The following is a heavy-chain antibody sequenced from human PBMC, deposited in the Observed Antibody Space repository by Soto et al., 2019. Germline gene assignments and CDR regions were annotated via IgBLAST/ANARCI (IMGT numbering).Heavy chain of an antibody. D-gene: IGHD5-12*01. V-gene: IGHV4-61*01. CDR1: GGSVSSDSHY. Sequence: PSETLSLTCTVSGGSVSSDSHYWSWIRQPPGKGLEWIGYLYYSGTTNVNPSLKSRVTTSVDTSKNQFSLKLSSVTAADTALYYCARGIVELATIRGAMDVWGQGTTVTVSS. CDR2: LYYSGTT. J-gene: IGHJ6*02. CDR3: ARGIVELATIRGAMDV.